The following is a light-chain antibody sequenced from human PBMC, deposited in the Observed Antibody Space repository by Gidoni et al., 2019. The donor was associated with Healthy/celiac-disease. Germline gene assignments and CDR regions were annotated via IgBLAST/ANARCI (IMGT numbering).Light chain of an antibody. CDR3: QQSYSTPYT. J-gene: IGKJ2*01. Sequence: DIQMTQSPSSLSASVGDRVTITCRASQRISSYLNWYQQKPGKAPKLLIYAASRLQSGVPSRFSGSGSGTDFTLTISSLQPEDFATYYCQQSYSTPYTFXQXTKLEIK. CDR1: QRISSY. V-gene: IGKV1-39*01. CDR2: AAS.